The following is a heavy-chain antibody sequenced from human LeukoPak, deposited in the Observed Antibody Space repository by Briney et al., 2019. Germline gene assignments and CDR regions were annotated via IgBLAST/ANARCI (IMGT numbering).Heavy chain of an antibody. Sequence: SGGSLRLSCAASGFTVSSNYMSCVRQAPGKGLEWVSVVYSGGSTYYADSVKGRFTISRDNSKNTMYLQMNSLRPEDTAVYYCAREDRYTSGSFDYWGQGTLVTVSS. CDR2: VYSGGST. CDR3: AREDRYTSGSFDY. CDR1: GFTVSSNY. D-gene: IGHD6-19*01. J-gene: IGHJ4*02. V-gene: IGHV3-66*02.